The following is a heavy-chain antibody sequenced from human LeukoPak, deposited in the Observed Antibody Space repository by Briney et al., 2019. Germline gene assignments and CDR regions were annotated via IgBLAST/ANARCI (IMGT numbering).Heavy chain of an antibody. D-gene: IGHD3-10*01. CDR2: IYYSGST. CDR3: ARVGAMYHYGSGPHWFDP. J-gene: IGHJ5*02. CDR1: GGSISSYY. V-gene: IGHV4-59*01. Sequence: SETLSLTCTVSGGSISSYYWSWIRQPPGKGLEWIGYIYYSGSTNYNPSLKSRVTISVDTSKNQFSLKLSSVTAADTAMYYCARVGAMYHYGSGPHWFDPWGQGTLVTVSS.